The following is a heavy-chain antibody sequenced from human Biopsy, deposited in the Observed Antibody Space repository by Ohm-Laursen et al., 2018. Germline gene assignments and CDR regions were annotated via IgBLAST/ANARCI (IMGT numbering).Heavy chain of an antibody. Sequence: ETLSLTCSVSGGSMTGYEWSWIRLAPGKGLEWIGYIYYSGGTKYNPSLASRVTFSADMSKSQFSLKLYSVTAADTAVYYCARVEAGTYDALDIWGQGTLVAVSA. CDR1: GGSMTGYE. V-gene: IGHV4-59*01. D-gene: IGHD1-26*01. CDR2: IYYSGGT. J-gene: IGHJ3*02. CDR3: ARVEAGTYDALDI.